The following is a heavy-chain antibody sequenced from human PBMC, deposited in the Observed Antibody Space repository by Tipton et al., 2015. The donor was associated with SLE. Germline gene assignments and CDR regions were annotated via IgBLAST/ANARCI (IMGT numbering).Heavy chain of an antibody. J-gene: IGHJ4*02. CDR3: ARALGRAVFGVGY. Sequence: TLSLTCTVSGGSISSYYWSWIRQPPGKGLEWIGYIYYSGSTNYNPSLKSRVTISVDTSKNQFSLKLSSVTAAGTAVYYCARALGRAVFGVGYWGQGTLVAVAS. CDR2: IYYSGST. CDR1: GGSISSYY. D-gene: IGHD3-3*01. V-gene: IGHV4-59*01.